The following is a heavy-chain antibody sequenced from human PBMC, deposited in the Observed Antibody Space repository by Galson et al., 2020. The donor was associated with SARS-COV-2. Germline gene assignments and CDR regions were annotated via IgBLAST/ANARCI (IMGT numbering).Heavy chain of an antibody. V-gene: IGHV4-39*01. CDR2: IYYSGST. D-gene: IGHD1-26*01. Sequence: SETLSLTCTVSGGSISSSSYYWGWIRQPPGKGLEWIGSIYYSGSTYYNPSLKSRVTISVDTSKNQFSLKLSSVTAADTAVYYCASSGSYLSTWFDPWGQGTLVTVSS. CDR3: ASSGSYLSTWFDP. CDR1: GGSISSSSYY. J-gene: IGHJ5*02.